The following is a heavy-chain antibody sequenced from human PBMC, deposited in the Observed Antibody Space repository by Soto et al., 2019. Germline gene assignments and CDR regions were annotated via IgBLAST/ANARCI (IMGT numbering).Heavy chain of an antibody. V-gene: IGHV3-33*01. D-gene: IGHD5-12*01. J-gene: IGHJ4*02. CDR3: ARAISIVTYYDSIGY. CDR2: IWYDGSNQ. CDR1: EFNISTYG. Sequence: PGGSLRLSCEASEFNISTYGMHWVRQAPGKGLQWLAFIWYDGSNQHYAASVKGRLTIARDNSKNTLYLQMTNLRADDTAVYHCARAISIVTYYDSIGYWGRGTLVTVSS.